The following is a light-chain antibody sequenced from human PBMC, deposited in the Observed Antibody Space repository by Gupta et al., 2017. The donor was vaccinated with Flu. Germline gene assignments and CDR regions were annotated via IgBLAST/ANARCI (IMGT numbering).Light chain of an antibody. CDR1: QSILYSPNNKNY. CDR2: WAS. V-gene: IGKV4-1*01. CDR3: QQYYNTSPT. J-gene: IGKJ4*01. Sequence: DIVMTQSPDSLAMPLGERVTINCKSSQSILYSPNNKNYLAWYQQKPGQTPKLLIYWASTRESGVPDRFSGSGSGTDFTLTISSLQAEDVAVYYCQQYYNTSPTFGGGTRVEIK.